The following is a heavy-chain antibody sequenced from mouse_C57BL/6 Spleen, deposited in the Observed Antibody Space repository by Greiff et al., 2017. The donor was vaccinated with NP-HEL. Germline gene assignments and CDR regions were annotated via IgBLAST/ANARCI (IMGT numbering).Heavy chain of an antibody. CDR3: ARGGIYDYLFAY. CDR1: GFTFSDSG. V-gene: IGHV5-17*01. J-gene: IGHJ3*01. D-gene: IGHD2-4*01. CDR2: ISSGSGTT. Sequence: EVLLVESGGGLVKPGGSLKLSCAASGFTFSDSGMHWVRQAPEKGLEWVAYISSGSGTTYYAATVKGRFTISRDTAKNTLFLQMTRLRSEDTAMYYCARGGIYDYLFAYWGQGTLVTVSA.